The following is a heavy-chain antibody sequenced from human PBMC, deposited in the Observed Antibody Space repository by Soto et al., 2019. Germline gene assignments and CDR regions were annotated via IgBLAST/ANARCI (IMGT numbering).Heavy chain of an antibody. CDR3: ARLSMVRGVTPAAFDI. J-gene: IGHJ3*02. Sequence: PGESLKISCQGSGYSFTSYWISWVRQMPGKGLEWMGRIDPSDSYTNYSPSFQGHVTISADKSISTAYLQWSSLKASDTAMYYCARLSMVRGVTPAAFDIWGQGTMVTVSS. CDR1: GYSFTSYW. D-gene: IGHD3-10*01. V-gene: IGHV5-10-1*01. CDR2: IDPSDSYT.